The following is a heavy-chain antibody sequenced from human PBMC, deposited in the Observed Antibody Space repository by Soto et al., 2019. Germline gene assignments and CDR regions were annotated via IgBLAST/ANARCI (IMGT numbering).Heavy chain of an antibody. CDR2: IIPILGIA. J-gene: IGHJ6*02. Sequence: ASVKVSCKASGGTFSSYTISWVRQAPGQGLEWMGRIIPILGIANYAQKFQGRVTITADKSTSTAYMELSSLRSEDTAVYYCARGVSSGYSAYYYYGMDVWGQGTTVTVS. CDR3: ARGVSSGYSAYYYYGMDV. CDR1: GGTFSSYT. D-gene: IGHD3-22*01. V-gene: IGHV1-69*02.